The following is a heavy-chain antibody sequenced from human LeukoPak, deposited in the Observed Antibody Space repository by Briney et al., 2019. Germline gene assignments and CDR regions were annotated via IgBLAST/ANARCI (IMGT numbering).Heavy chain of an antibody. CDR2: VDHTGST. Sequence: PSETLSLTRSVAEDSITMYYWTWIRQPPGKGLEWIGYVDHTGSTNFNPSLNGRVSISRDTSKNLFSLRLRSVTAADTAVYYCARTDYSDYRHMFDYWGQGTLVTVSS. J-gene: IGHJ4*02. V-gene: IGHV4-59*12. CDR1: EDSITMYY. D-gene: IGHD4-11*01. CDR3: ARTDYSDYRHMFDY.